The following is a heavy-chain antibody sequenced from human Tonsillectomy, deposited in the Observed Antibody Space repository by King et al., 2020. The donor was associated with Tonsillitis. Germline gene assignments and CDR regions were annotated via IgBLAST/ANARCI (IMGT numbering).Heavy chain of an antibody. D-gene: IGHD3-3*01. CDR2: FYTGGST. J-gene: IGHJ4*02. CDR3: ARERPGAVYFDS. Sequence: QLVQSGAEVKKPGASVKISCKASGYMVTTHHMNWVRQAPGQRPEWMGVFYTGGSTNSAQKFGGRVTLTRDTSTSTFYMELSGLKSEDTAFYYCARERPGAVYFDSWGQGTLVTVSS. CDR1: GYMVTTHH. V-gene: IGHV1-46*01.